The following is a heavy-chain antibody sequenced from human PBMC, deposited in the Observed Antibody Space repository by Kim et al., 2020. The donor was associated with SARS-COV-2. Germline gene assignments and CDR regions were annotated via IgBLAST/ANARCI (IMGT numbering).Heavy chain of an antibody. Sequence: TYCNPSLKGRVTLSVDPSKTQFSLKLSSVTAADTAVYYCARGSSGRYDYWGQGTLVTVSS. D-gene: IGHD3-10*01. CDR3: ARGSSGRYDY. V-gene: IGHV4-39*07. CDR2: T. J-gene: IGHJ4*02.